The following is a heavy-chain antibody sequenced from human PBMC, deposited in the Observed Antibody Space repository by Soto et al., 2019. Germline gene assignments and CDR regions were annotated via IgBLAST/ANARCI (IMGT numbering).Heavy chain of an antibody. V-gene: IGHV4-30-2*01. Sequence: SETLSLTCAINGVSIASCAYSWNWIRQPPGKGLEWIGNIYHSGSTYYNASLKSRVTISVDRSKNQFSLKLSSVTAADTAVYYCGRGDYANAFDIWGQGTMVT. D-gene: IGHD4-17*01. CDR3: GRGDYANAFDI. CDR1: GVSIASCAYS. J-gene: IGHJ3*02. CDR2: IYHSGST.